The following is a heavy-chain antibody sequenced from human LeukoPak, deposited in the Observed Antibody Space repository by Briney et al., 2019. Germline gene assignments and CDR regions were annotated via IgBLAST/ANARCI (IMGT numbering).Heavy chain of an antibody. Sequence: SVNVSCKASGGTFSSYAISWVRQAPRQGLEWMGGIIPIFGTANYAQKFQGRVTITADESTSTAYMELSSLRSEDTAVYYCARDSHSSGWTGDYWGPGTLVTVSS. CDR2: IIPIFGTA. CDR3: ARDSHSSGWTGDY. CDR1: GGTFSSYA. J-gene: IGHJ4*02. V-gene: IGHV1-69*13. D-gene: IGHD6-19*01.